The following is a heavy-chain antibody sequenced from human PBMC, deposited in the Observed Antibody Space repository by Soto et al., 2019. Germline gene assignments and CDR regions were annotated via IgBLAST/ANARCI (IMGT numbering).Heavy chain of an antibody. J-gene: IGHJ4*02. CDR1: GLTFSDYY. Sequence: GGSLRLSCAASGLTFSDYYMDWVRQVPGKGLEWVGRTRNKANSYTTEYAASVRGRFSISRDDSKDSMYLQMYSLKTEDTAVYYCARDTGGSYDYWGQGALVTVSS. V-gene: IGHV3-72*01. D-gene: IGHD3-16*01. CDR2: TRNKANSYTT. CDR3: ARDTGGSYDY.